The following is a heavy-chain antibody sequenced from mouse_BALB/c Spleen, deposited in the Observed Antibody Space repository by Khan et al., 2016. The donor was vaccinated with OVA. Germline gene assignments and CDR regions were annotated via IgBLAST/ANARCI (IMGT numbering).Heavy chain of an antibody. D-gene: IGHD2-1*01. J-gene: IGHJ4*01. V-gene: IGHV2-9*02. CDR1: GFSLTNYG. CDR3: DTIYYGKRYYAMDY. CDR2: IWAGGST. Sequence: QVQLQQSGPGLVAPSQSLSITCTVSGFSLTNYGVSWVRQPPGKGLEWLGVIWAGGSTNYNSALMSKLSISKDKSKSQVFLKMHSLQIDDTAMYYCDTIYYGKRYYAMDYWGQGTSVTVSS.